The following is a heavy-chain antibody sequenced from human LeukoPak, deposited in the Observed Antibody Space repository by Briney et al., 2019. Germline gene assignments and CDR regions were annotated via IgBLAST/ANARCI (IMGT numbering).Heavy chain of an antibody. CDR1: GGTFSSYA. D-gene: IGHD6-13*01. V-gene: IGHV1-69*13. J-gene: IGHJ5*02. CDR3: ARDSLGAPPLAAAADYNWFDP. CDR2: IIPIFGTA. Sequence: ASVKVSCKASGGTFSSYAISWVRQAPGQGLEWMGGIIPIFGTANYAQKFQGRVTITADESTSTAYMELSSLRSEDTAVYYCARDSLGAPPLAAAADYNWFDPWGQGTLVTVSS.